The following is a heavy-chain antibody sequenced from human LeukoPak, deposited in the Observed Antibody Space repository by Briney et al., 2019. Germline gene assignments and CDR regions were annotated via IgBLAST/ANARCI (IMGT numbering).Heavy chain of an antibody. Sequence: SETLSLTCTVSGGSISSYFWSWIRQLPGKGLEWIGYIYYSGSTNYNPSLKSRVTISVDTSKNQFSLKLSSVTAADTAVYYCARGSMAAVNTWFDPWGQGTLVTVSS. V-gene: IGHV4-59*01. CDR3: ARGSMAAVNTWFDP. D-gene: IGHD6-13*01. CDR1: GGSISSYF. CDR2: IYYSGST. J-gene: IGHJ5*02.